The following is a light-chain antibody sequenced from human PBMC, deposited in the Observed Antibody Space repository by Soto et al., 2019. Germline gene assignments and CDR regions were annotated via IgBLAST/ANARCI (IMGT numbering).Light chain of an antibody. CDR2: DTF. CDR3: HQYKNWPPWT. Sequence: EVVMTQSPATLSVSPGETATLSCRASQSVGSNVAWYQQKPAQAPRLLIYDTFTRATGIPARFSGSGSGTEFTLTISSLQSEDFAVYYCHQYKNWPPWTFGQGTKVEIK. CDR1: QSVGSN. V-gene: IGKV3-15*01. J-gene: IGKJ1*01.